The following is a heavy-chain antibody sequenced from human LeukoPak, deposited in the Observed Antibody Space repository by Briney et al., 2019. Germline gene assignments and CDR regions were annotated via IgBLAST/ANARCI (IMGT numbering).Heavy chain of an antibody. CDR2: IIPILGIA. D-gene: IGHD4-17*01. CDR3: AREDYGDYGGADY. J-gene: IGHJ4*02. CDR1: GGTFSSYA. Sequence: SVKVSCKASGGTFSSYAISWVRQAPGQGLEWMGRIIPILGIANYAQKFQGRVTITADKSTSTAYMELSSLRSEDTAVYYCAREDYGDYGGADYWGQGTLVTVSS. V-gene: IGHV1-69*04.